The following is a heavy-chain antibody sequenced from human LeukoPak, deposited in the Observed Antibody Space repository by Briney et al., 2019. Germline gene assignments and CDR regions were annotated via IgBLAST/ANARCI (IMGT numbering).Heavy chain of an antibody. CDR3: ARGSVGNSFLDY. Sequence: ASVKVSCKASGGTFSSYAISWVRQAPGQGLEWMGGIIPIFGTANYAQKFQGRVTITADESTSTAYMELSSLRSEDTAVYYCARGSVGNSFLDYWGQGTLVTVSS. CDR1: GGTFSSYA. J-gene: IGHJ4*02. D-gene: IGHD4-23*01. CDR2: IIPIFGTA. V-gene: IGHV1-69*13.